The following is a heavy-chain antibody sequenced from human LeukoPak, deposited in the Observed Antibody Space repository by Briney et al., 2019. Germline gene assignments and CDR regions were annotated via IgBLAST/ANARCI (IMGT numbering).Heavy chain of an antibody. J-gene: IGHJ2*01. CDR2: MYYSGST. CDR1: GGSFTSSSFY. Sequence: SETLSLTCTVSGGSFTSSSFYWGWIRQPPGKGLEWIGSMYYSGSTYYNPSLKSRVTISVDTSKNQFSLKLSSVIATDTAVYYCARPRDYGGNFNWHLDLWGRGTLVTVSS. CDR3: ARPRDYGGNFNWHLDL. D-gene: IGHD4-23*01. V-gene: IGHV4-39*01.